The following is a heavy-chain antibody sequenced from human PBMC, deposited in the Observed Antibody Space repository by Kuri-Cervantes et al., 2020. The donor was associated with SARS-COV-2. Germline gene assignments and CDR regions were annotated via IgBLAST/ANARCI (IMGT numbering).Heavy chain of an antibody. CDR3: AKGDPSGSYDWFDP. CDR1: GFILSSSA. V-gene: IGHV3-23*03. Sequence: ETLSLTCAASGFILSSSAMSWVRQAPGKGLEWVSVIYTGGSTTYYADSVKGRFTISRDNSKNTLYLQMNSLGAEDTAVYYCAKGDPSGSYDWFDPWGQGTLVTVSS. D-gene: IGHD1-26*01. J-gene: IGHJ5*02. CDR2: IYTGGSTT.